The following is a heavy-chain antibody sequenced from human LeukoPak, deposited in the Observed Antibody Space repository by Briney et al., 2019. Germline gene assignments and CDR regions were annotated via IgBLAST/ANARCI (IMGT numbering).Heavy chain of an antibody. CDR1: GGSITSSSYY. J-gene: IGHJ6*02. Sequence: SETLSHTCTVSGGSITSSSYYWAWIRQPPGKGLEWIGSMYYSGSTYYNSSLQSRVTISVDTSKNQFSLKLRFVAAADTAVYYCSYGMDTWGQGTTVTVSS. CDR2: MYYSGST. CDR3: SYGMDT. V-gene: IGHV4-39*01.